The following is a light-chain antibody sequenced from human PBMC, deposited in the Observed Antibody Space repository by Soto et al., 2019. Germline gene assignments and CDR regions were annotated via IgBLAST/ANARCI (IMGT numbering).Light chain of an antibody. V-gene: IGKV3-15*01. J-gene: IGKJ3*01. CDR3: QQYDSWPPLFT. CDR1: QSISSN. CDR2: GAS. Sequence: EIVMTQSPATLSVSPGERATLSCRASQSISSNLAWYQQRNGQAPRLLVYGASTRATGVPARFSGSGSGTEYTLTISSLQSEDFALYYCQQYDSWPPLFTFGPGTKVDLK.